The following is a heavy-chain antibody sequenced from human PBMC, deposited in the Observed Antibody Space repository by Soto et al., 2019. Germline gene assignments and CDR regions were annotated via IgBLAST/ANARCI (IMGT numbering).Heavy chain of an antibody. Sequence: QVQLVESGGGVVQPGRSLRLSCAASGFTFSSYGMHWVRQAPGKGLEWVAVIWYDGSNKYYADSVKGRFTISRDNSKNTLYLRMNSLRAEDTAVYYCARDSITAAGFDYWGQGTLVTVSS. V-gene: IGHV3-33*01. CDR2: IWYDGSNK. D-gene: IGHD6-13*01. J-gene: IGHJ4*02. CDR3: ARDSITAAGFDY. CDR1: GFTFSSYG.